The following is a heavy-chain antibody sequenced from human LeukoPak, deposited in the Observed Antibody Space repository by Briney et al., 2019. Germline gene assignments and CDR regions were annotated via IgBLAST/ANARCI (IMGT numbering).Heavy chain of an antibody. CDR1: GGSISSGDYY. CDR2: IYYTGDT. V-gene: IGHV4-61*08. Sequence: SQTLSLTCTVSGGSISSGDYYWSWIRQPPGKGLEWIGYIYYTGDTNSNPSLKSRVTISVDTSKNQFSLKVTSVTAADTAVYYCAGHTYARPFDFWGQGTLVTVSS. J-gene: IGHJ4*02. CDR3: AGHTYARPFDF. D-gene: IGHD6-6*01.